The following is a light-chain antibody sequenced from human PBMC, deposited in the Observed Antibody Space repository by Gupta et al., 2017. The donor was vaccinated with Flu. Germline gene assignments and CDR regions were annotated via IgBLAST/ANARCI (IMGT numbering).Light chain of an antibody. CDR2: EGS. CDR1: SSDIGSYKL. J-gene: IGLJ2*01. Sequence: SALTQLASVSGSPGPSIPISCTATSSDIGSYKLVSWYQHHPDKGPKLLIHEGSKRPSGVSHRFSGSKSGNTASLTISGLQAEDEAYYYCCAYIGSSSSVFGGGTKLTVL. V-gene: IGLV2-23*01. CDR3: CAYIGSSSSV.